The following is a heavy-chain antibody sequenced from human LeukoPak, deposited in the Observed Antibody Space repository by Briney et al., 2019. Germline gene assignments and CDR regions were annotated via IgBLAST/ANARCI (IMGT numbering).Heavy chain of an antibody. D-gene: IGHD2-2*01. V-gene: IGHV3-21*01. Sequence: GGSLGLSCAASGFTFSSYSMNWVRQAPGKGLEWVSSISSSSSYIYYADSVKGRFTISRDNAKNSLYLQMNSLRAEDTAVYYCARSSDIVVVPAAPPDYWGQGTLVTVSS. J-gene: IGHJ4*02. CDR3: ARSSDIVVVPAAPPDY. CDR2: ISSSSSYI. CDR1: GFTFSSYS.